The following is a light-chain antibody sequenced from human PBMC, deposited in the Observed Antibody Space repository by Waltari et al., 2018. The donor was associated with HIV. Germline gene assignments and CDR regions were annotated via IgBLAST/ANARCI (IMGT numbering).Light chain of an antibody. CDR2: EVS. V-gene: IGLV2-8*01. CDR1: SSDVGGYNS. J-gene: IGLJ2*01. Sequence: QSALTQPPSASGSTGPSVTISCTGTSSDVGGYNSVSCYQQHPGKAPKLMISEVSKRPAGVPDRFAGSKAGNTASLTDSGLQAEDEADYYCSSYAGSNNFGVFGGETKLTVL. CDR3: SSYAGSNNFGV.